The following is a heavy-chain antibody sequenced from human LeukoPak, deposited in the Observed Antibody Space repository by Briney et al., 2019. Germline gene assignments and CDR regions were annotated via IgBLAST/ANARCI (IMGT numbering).Heavy chain of an antibody. V-gene: IGHV3-23*01. Sequence: AGGSLRLSCAASGFTFSNCAMSWVRQAPGKALEWVSAITSGGGTTYYAGSVKGRFTISRDNSKNTLYLQMNSLRAEDTAVYYCARDPPRAAWVFDYWGQGTLVSVSS. CDR2: ITSGGGTT. CDR3: ARDPPRAAWVFDY. D-gene: IGHD6-25*01. CDR1: GFTFSNCA. J-gene: IGHJ4*02.